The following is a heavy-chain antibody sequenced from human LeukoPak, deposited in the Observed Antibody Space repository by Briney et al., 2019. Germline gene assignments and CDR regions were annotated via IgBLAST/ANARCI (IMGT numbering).Heavy chain of an antibody. Sequence: ASVRVSCKASGYTFTGYYMHWVRQAPGQGLEWMGWINPNSGGTNYAQKFQGRVTMTRDTSIITAYMELSRLRSDDTAVYYCARAGQWLVLYYFDYWGQGTLVTVSS. CDR1: GYTFTGYY. V-gene: IGHV1-2*02. D-gene: IGHD6-19*01. CDR2: INPNSGGT. J-gene: IGHJ4*02. CDR3: ARAGQWLVLYYFDY.